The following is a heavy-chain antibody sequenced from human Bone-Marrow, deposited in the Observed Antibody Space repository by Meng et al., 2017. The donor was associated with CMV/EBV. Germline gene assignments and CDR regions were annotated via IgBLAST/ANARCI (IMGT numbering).Heavy chain of an antibody. CDR2: INPSGGRT. Sequence: ASVKVSCKASGYTFTSYYMHWVRQAPGQGLEWMGIINPSGGRTSYAQTFQGRVTMTRDTSTSTVYMELSSLRSEDTAVYYCAREGGSYLYYYYYGMDVWGQGTTVTVSS. J-gene: IGHJ6*02. D-gene: IGHD1-26*01. CDR1: GYTFTSYY. CDR3: AREGGSYLYYYYYGMDV. V-gene: IGHV1-46*01.